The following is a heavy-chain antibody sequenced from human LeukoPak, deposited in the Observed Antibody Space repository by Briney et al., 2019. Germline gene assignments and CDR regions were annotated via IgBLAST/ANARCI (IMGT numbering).Heavy chain of an antibody. CDR3: ARVLVAVPAFYGMDV. CDR1: GYTFTSYG. J-gene: IGHJ6*02. V-gene: IGHV1-18*01. D-gene: IGHD2-2*01. Sequence: ASVKVSCKASGYTFTSYGISWVRQAPGQGLEWMGWISAYNGNTNYAQKLQGRVTMTTDTSTSTAYMELRSLRSDDTAVYYCARVLVAVPAFYGMDVWGQGTTVTVSS. CDR2: ISAYNGNT.